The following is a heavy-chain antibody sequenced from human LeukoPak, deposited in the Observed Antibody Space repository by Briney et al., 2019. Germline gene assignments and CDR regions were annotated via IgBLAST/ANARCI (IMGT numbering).Heavy chain of an antibody. CDR3: AKAPIQYCSSASCYPFDY. CDR1: GFTFSNYA. CDR2: ITSDGSAT. V-gene: IGHV3-23*01. Sequence: GGSLRLSCAASGFTFSNYAMGWVRQTPGKGLECISLITSDGSATYYVDSVKGRFTISRDNSDNTMYLQMSSQRADDTAVYYCAKAPIQYCSSASCYPFDYWGQGTLVTVSS. D-gene: IGHD2-15*01. J-gene: IGHJ4*02.